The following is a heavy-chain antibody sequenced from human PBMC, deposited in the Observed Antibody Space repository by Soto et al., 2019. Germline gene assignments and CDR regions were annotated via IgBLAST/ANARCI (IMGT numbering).Heavy chain of an antibody. Sequence: PGGSMRLSCAASGFTFSNYAMSGVRQAPGKGLEWVSGITDTGGTTYYADSVKGRFTISRDNSKNTLYLQMNSLRAEDTAVYYCAKTRGNSGSDYWGQGTLVTVSS. CDR2: ITDTGGTT. CDR1: GFTFSNYA. CDR3: AKTRGNSGSDY. V-gene: IGHV3-23*01. D-gene: IGHD1-26*01. J-gene: IGHJ4*02.